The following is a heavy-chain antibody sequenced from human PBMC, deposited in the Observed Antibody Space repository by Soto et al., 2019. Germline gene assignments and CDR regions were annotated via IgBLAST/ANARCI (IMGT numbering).Heavy chain of an antibody. CDR2: LASNGDA. V-gene: IGHV3-64*01. CDR3: AREAPVPGLWYFDL. Sequence: EVHLVESGGDLVQPGGSLRLSCAASGFTFSDYDMHWVRQAPGKGLEHVSGLASNGDASYANSVKGRFTISRDNSKSMVYLQMGSLRAEDVAVYFCAREAPVPGLWYFDLWGRGTLVTVSS. CDR1: GFTFSDYD. D-gene: IGHD6-19*01. J-gene: IGHJ2*01.